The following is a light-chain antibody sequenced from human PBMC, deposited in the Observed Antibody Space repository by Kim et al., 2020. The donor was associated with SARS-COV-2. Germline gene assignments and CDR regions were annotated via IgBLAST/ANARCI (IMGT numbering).Light chain of an antibody. CDR2: SAS. CDR3: QQYGSSPCT. CDR1: QTVNNNH. J-gene: IGKJ2*02. Sequence: EVVLTQSPGTLSLSPGERATLSCRASQTVNNNHLAWYQQNPGQAPRLLIHSASNRATGIPDRFSGGGSGTDFTLTITGLEPGDFAVYFCQQYGSSPCTFGQGTKLEIK. V-gene: IGKV3-20*01.